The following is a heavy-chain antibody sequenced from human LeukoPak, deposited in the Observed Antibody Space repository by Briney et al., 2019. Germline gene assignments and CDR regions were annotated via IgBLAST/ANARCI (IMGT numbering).Heavy chain of an antibody. J-gene: IGHJ4*02. V-gene: IGHV1-2*02. CDR1: GYAFTGYY. D-gene: IGHD2/OR15-2a*01. Sequence: ASVKVSFKASGYAFTGYYMHWVRQAPGQGPEWMGWINPNNGVTNYAQKFQGRVTMTRDTSISTAYMELSRLRSDDTAVYYCASGPDTTTYFAGYYFDYWGQGTLVTVSS. CDR3: ASGPDTTTYFAGYYFDY. CDR2: INPNNGVT.